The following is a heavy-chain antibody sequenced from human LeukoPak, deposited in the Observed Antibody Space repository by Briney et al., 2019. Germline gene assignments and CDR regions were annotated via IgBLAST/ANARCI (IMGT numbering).Heavy chain of an antibody. V-gene: IGHV1-2*02. Sequence: GASVKVSCKASGYTFTGYYMHWVRQAPGQGLEWMGWINPNSSGTNYAQKFQGRVTMTRDTSISTAYMELSRLRSDDTAVYYCARVEYSSGWSPFDYWGQGTLVTVSS. CDR3: ARVEYSSGWSPFDY. CDR1: GYTFTGYY. D-gene: IGHD6-19*01. J-gene: IGHJ4*02. CDR2: INPNSSGT.